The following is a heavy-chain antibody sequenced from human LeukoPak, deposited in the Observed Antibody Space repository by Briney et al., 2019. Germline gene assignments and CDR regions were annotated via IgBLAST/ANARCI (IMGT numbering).Heavy chain of an antibody. V-gene: IGHV1-46*01. Sequence: ASVKVSCKASGYTFTSYYIHWVRQAPGQGPEWMGIIYPSGGSTTYAQKFQGRVTKTRDMSTSTVYMELSSLRSEDTAVYYCAIGYCRGGSCDDEPGDAFDIWGQGTMVAVSS. CDR2: IYPSGGST. CDR3: AIGYCRGGSCDDEPGDAFDI. D-gene: IGHD2-15*01. J-gene: IGHJ3*02. CDR1: GYTFTSYY.